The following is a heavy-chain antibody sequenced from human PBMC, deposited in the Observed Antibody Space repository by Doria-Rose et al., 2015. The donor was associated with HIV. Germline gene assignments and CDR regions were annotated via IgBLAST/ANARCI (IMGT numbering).Heavy chain of an antibody. V-gene: IGHV4-4*09. J-gene: IGHJ6*03. Sequence: QVQLQESGPGLVKPAETLSLTCTVSGGSISSYYWNWIRQPPGKGLEWIGYIYSSGNTHYNSSLKSRVTISIDTSKNQFPLKLSSVTAADTAVYYCARLRPSRGIYYSLDVWGKGTTVTVSS. CDR2: IYSSGNT. CDR3: ARLRPSRGIYYSLDV. D-gene: IGHD3-10*01. CDR1: GGSISSYY.